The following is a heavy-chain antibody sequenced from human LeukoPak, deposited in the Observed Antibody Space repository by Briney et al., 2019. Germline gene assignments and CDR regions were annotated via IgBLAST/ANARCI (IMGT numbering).Heavy chain of an antibody. J-gene: IGHJ4*02. CDR1: GFTFGSYS. Sequence: GGSLRLSCAASGFTFGSYSMNWVRQAPGKGLEWVSCISSSSSTIFYAGSVKGRFTISRDHAKNSLYLQMNSLRAEDTAVYYCARDLLGCSSREDYWGQGTLVTVSS. CDR2: ISSSSSTI. CDR3: ARDLLGCSSREDY. D-gene: IGHD6-19*01. V-gene: IGHV3-48*01.